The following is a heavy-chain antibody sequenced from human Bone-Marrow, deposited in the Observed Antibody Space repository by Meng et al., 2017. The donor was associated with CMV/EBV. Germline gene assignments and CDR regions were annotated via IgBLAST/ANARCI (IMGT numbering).Heavy chain of an antibody. CDR3: ARELDDFWSGYYPLDP. V-gene: IGHV3-11*04. CDR1: GFTFSDYY. J-gene: IGHJ5*02. D-gene: IGHD3-3*01. CDR2: ISSSSSTI. Sequence: GESLKISCAASGFTFSDYYMSWIRQAPGKGLEWVSYISSSSSTIYYADSVKGRFTISRDNAKNSLYLQMNSLRAEDTAVYYCARELDDFWSGYYPLDPWGQGTLVTVSS.